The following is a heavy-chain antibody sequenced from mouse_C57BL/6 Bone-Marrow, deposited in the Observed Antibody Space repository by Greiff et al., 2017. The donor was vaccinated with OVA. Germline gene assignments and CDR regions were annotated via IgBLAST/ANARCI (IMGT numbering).Heavy chain of an antibody. CDR3: ARGRPLNY. D-gene: IGHD3-2*02. J-gene: IGHJ2*01. V-gene: IGHV1-15*01. CDR2: IDPETGGT. CDR1: GYTFTDYE. Sequence: QVQLQQSEAELVRPGASVTLSCKASGYTFTDYEMHWVKQTPVHGLEWIGAIDPETGGTAYNQKFKGKATLTAEKSSSTAYMQLSSLTSEDSAVYFCARGRPLNYWGQGTTLTVSS.